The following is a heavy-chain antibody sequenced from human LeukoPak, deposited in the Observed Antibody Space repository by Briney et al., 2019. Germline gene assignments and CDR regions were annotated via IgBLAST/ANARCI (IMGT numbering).Heavy chain of an antibody. CDR1: GFTFSSYG. J-gene: IGHJ4*02. CDR2: ISYDGSNK. V-gene: IGHV3-30*03. Sequence: GGSLRLSCAASGFTFSSYGMHWVRQAPGKGLEWVAVISYDGSNKYYADSVKGRFTISRDNSKNTLYLQMNSLRAEDTAVYYCAPGRAAAGKEIYWGQGTLVTVSS. D-gene: IGHD6-13*01. CDR3: APGRAAAGKEIY.